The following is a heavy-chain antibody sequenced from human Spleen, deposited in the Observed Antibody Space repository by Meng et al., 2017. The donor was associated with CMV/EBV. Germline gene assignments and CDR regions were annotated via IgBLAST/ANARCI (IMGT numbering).Heavy chain of an antibody. CDR2: INHSGST. CDR3: ARGRAPYWYFDL. V-gene: IGHV4-34*01. CDR1: GGSFSGYY. D-gene: IGHD1-26*01. J-gene: IGHJ2*01. Sequence: TCAVYGGSFSGYYWSWIRQPPGKGREWIGEINHSGSTNYNPSLKSRVTISVETSKNQFSLKLSSVTAADTAVYYCARGRAPYWYFDLWGRGTLVTVSS.